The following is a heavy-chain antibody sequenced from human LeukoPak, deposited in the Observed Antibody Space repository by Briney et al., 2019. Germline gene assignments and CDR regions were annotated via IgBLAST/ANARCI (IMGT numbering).Heavy chain of an antibody. CDR3: ARGGFNYDSYHFDY. CDR2: ISSSSTYT. Sequence: GGSLRLSCEASGFTFSDYYMNWVRQAPGKGLEWISYISSSSTYTNYADSVKGRFTISRDNAKNSLYLQMNSLRAEDTAVYYCARGGFNYDSYHFDYWGQGTLVTVSS. V-gene: IGHV3-11*06. D-gene: IGHD5-18*01. CDR1: GFTFSDYY. J-gene: IGHJ4*02.